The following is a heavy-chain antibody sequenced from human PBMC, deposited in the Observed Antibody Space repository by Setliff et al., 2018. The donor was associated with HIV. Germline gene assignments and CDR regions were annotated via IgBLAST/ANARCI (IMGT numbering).Heavy chain of an antibody. CDR3: ARGNTYDSSGWGAFDI. CDR2: ISAYDGNT. J-gene: IGHJ3*02. CDR1: GYTFPSYG. Sequence: ASVKVSCKASGYTFPSYGISWVRQAPGQGLEWMGWISAYDGNTNYAQKFQGRVTMTTDTSTSTAYMELRSLRSDDTAVYYCARGNTYDSSGWGAFDIWGPGTMVTVSS. V-gene: IGHV1-18*01. D-gene: IGHD3-22*01.